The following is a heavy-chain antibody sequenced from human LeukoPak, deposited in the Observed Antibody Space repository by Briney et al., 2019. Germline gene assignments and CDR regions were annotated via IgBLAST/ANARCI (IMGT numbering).Heavy chain of an antibody. CDR3: AREQGTVTTNWFDP. Sequence: SETLSLTCTVSGGSISSYYWSWIRQPPGKGLEWIGYIYYSGSTNYNPSLKSRVTIPVDTSKNQFSLKLSSVTAADTAVYYCAREQGTVTTNWFDPWGQGTLVTVSS. CDR2: IYYSGST. D-gene: IGHD4-17*01. J-gene: IGHJ5*02. V-gene: IGHV4-59*01. CDR1: GGSISSYY.